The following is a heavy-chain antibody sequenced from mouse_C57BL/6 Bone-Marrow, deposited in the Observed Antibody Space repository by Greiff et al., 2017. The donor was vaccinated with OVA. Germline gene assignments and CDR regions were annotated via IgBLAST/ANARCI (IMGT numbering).Heavy chain of an antibody. D-gene: IGHD1-1*01. CDR3: ARRYYYGSSPYWYFEV. V-gene: IGHV1-85*01. CDR2: IYPRDGST. J-gene: IGHJ1*03. CDR1: GYTFTSYD. Sequence: QVQLQQSGPELVKPGASVKLSCKASGYTFTSYDINWVKQRPGQGLEWIGWIYPRDGSTKYNEKFKGKATLTVDTSSSTAYMELHSLTSEDSAVYFCARRYYYGSSPYWYFEVWGTETTVTVSS.